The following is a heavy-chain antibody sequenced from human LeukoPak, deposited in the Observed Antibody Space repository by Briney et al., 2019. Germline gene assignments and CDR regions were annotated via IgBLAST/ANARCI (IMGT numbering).Heavy chain of an antibody. Sequence: GASVQVSCKASGYTFTNYGITWVRQAPGQGLEWMGGITPYNGHTNYAQKIQGRVTMTTDTSTNTAYMDLRRLRSDDTAVYYCARVWGYCGNTNCYQSFDYWGQGTLVTVSS. CDR1: GYTFTNYG. J-gene: IGHJ4*02. V-gene: IGHV1-18*01. CDR2: ITPYNGHT. D-gene: IGHD2-2*01. CDR3: ARVWGYCGNTNCYQSFDY.